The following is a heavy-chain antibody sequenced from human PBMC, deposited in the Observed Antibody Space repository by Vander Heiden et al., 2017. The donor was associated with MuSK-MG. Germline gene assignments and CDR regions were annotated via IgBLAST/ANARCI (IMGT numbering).Heavy chain of an antibody. CDR3: GKGRYGGTYYMDY. J-gene: IGHJ4*02. V-gene: IGHV3-23*01. CDR1: ELSFRAYA. CDR2: VSSSGGST. Sequence: EVQLLESGGGLIQPGASLRLSCAASELSFRAYAMSWVRQAPGKGLEWVSTVSSSGGSTYYADSVKGRFTVSRDNSKNTLYLQMISLRAEDTAVYYCGKGRYGGTYYMDYWGQGTLVTVSS. D-gene: IGHD1-26*01.